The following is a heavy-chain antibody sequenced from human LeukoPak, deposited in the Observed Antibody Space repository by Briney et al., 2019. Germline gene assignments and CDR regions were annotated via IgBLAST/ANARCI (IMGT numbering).Heavy chain of an antibody. J-gene: IGHJ4*02. CDR3: AKDSSQWLVRGNYFDY. Sequence: GRSLRLSCAASGFTFSSYGMHWVRQAPGKGLEWVAVISYYGSNKYYADSVKGRFTISRDNSKNTLYLQMNSLRAEDTAVYYCAKDSSQWLVRGNYFDYWGQGTLVTVSS. V-gene: IGHV3-30*18. CDR1: GFTFSSYG. CDR2: ISYYGSNK. D-gene: IGHD6-19*01.